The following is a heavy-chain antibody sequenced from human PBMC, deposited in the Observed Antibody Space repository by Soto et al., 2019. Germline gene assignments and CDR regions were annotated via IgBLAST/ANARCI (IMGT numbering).Heavy chain of an antibody. D-gene: IGHD1-7*01. J-gene: IGHJ6*02. CDR2: IIPIFGTA. V-gene: IGHV1-69*13. CDR1: GGTFSSYA. CDR3: ARWVGITGTTQNRDYYYYYGMDV. Sequence: GASVKVSCKASGGTFSSYAISWVRQAPGQGLEWMGGIIPIFGTANYAQKFQGRVTITADESTSTAYMELSSLRSEDTAAYYCARWVGITGTTQNRDYYYYYGMDVWGQGTTVTGS.